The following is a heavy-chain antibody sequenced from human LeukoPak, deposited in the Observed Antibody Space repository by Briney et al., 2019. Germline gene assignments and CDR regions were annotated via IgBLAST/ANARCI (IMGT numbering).Heavy chain of an antibody. Sequence: ASVKVSCKASGYTFTGYYMHWVRQASGQGLEWMGWINPNSGGTNYAQKFQGRVTMTRDTSISTAYMELSRLRSDDTAVYYCARGRMTMVRGVNYWGQGTLVTVSS. J-gene: IGHJ4*02. CDR3: ARGRMTMVRGVNY. CDR1: GYTFTGYY. D-gene: IGHD3-10*01. V-gene: IGHV1-2*02. CDR2: INPNSGGT.